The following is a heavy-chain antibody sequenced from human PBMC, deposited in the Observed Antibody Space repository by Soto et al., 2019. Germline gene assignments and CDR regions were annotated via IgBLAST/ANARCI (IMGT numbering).Heavy chain of an antibody. CDR3: ARTLTGPSPPRPGGSYYGGPVHALQPDYDY. D-gene: IGHD1-26*01. Sequence: ASVKVSCKASGYTFTSYGISWVRQAPGQGLEWMGWISAYNGNTNYAQKLQGRVTMTTDTSTSTAYMELRSLRSDDTAVYYCARTLTGPSPPRPGGSYYGGPVHALQPDYDYWGQGTLVTVSS. CDR2: ISAYNGNT. V-gene: IGHV1-18*01. CDR1: GYTFTSYG. J-gene: IGHJ4*02.